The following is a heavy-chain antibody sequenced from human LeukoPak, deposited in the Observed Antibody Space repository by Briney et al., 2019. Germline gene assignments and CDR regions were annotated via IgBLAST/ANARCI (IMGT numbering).Heavy chain of an antibody. J-gene: IGHJ4*02. CDR3: ARGYHDFSGYWLSYFDY. Sequence: SETLSLTCTVSGGSISSYYWSWIRQPPGKGLEWIGNIYYSGSTNYNPSLKSRVTISVDTSKNQFSLKLNSVTAADSAVYYCARGYHDFSGYWLSYFDYWGQGTLVTVSS. CDR1: GGSISSYY. D-gene: IGHD3-22*01. V-gene: IGHV4-59*01. CDR2: IYYSGST.